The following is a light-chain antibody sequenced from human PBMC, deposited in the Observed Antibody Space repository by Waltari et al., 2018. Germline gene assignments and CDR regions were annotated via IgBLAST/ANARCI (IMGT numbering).Light chain of an antibody. Sequence: DIRMTQSPSSLPASVGHSVTITCPASQGMSSYVNWYQQQPGKAPKRLIYGASSLQSGVPSRFSGRGFGTAFTLTISSLQPEDCATYYCQQTNIRSFTFGGWTKV. CDR3: QQTNIRSFT. V-gene: IGKV1-39*01. J-gene: IGKJ4*01. CDR1: QGMSSY. CDR2: GAS.